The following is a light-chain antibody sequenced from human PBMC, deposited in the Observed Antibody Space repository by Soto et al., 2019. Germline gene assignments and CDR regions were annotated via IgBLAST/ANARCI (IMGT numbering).Light chain of an antibody. V-gene: IGLV2-14*01. CDR1: SSDVGGYNY. Sequence: QSALTQPASVSGSPGQSITISCTGTSSDVGGYNYVSWYQQHPGKAPKLMIYEVSNRPSGVSNRFSGSKSGNTASLTISGLQAEGEADYYCSSYTSSSTRVVFGGGTKLTV. CDR2: EVS. J-gene: IGLJ2*01. CDR3: SSYTSSSTRVV.